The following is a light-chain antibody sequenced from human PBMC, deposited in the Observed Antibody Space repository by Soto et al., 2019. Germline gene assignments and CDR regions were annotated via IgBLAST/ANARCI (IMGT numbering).Light chain of an antibody. J-gene: IGKJ2*01. CDR3: QQSYSTLYT. V-gene: IGKV1-39*01. CDR2: AAS. CDR1: QSISSY. Sequence: DIQMTQSPSSLSASVGDRVTITCRASQSISSYLNWYQQKPGKAPKLLIYAASSLQSGVPSRFSGSGSATDFTLTISSLQPEDFATYYFQQSYSTLYTFGQRTKLHI.